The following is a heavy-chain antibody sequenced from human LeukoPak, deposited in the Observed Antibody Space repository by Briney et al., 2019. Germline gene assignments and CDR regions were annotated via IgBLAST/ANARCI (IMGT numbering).Heavy chain of an antibody. J-gene: IGHJ4*02. D-gene: IGHD2-15*01. V-gene: IGHV4-4*07. CDR1: GGAISSYY. CDR3: ARVDLRAAYFDY. Sequence: SETLSLTCTVSGGAISSYYWSWIRQPAGKGLEGIGRIYTSGSTGYNPSLKSRVTMSVDTSKNQFSLTLSSVTAADTAVYYCARVDLRAAYFDYWGQGTLVTVSS. CDR2: IYTSGST.